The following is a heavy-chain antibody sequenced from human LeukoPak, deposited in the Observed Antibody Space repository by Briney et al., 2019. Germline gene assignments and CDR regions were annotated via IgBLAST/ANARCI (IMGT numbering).Heavy chain of an antibody. CDR3: ARDKHHDFWSGRGYYFDY. CDR2: IYTSGST. D-gene: IGHD3-3*01. V-gene: IGHV4-4*07. CDR1: GGSISSYY. Sequence: SQTLSLTCTVSGGSISSYYWSWIRQPAGKGLEWIGRIYTSGSTNYNPSLKSRVTMSVDTSKNQFSLKLSSVTAADTAVYYCARDKHHDFWSGRGYYFDYWGQGTLVTVSS. J-gene: IGHJ4*02.